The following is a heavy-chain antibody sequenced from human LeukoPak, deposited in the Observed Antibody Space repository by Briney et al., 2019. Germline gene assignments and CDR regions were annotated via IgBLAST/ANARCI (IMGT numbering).Heavy chain of an antibody. CDR1: GYTLTSYY. CDR2: INPSGGST. D-gene: IGHD1-7*01. CDR3: ARAAGTTGSDY. Sequence: GASVKVSCKASGYTLTSYYMHWVRQAPGQGLEWMGIINPSGGSTSYAQKFQGRVTMTRDTSTSTVYMGLSSLRSEDTAVYYCARAAGTTGSDYWGQGTLVTVSS. J-gene: IGHJ4*02. V-gene: IGHV1-46*01.